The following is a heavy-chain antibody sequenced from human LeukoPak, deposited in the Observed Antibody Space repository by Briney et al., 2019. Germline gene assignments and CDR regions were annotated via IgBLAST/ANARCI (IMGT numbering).Heavy chain of an antibody. J-gene: IGHJ2*01. CDR2: ISAYNGNT. V-gene: IGHV1-18*01. Sequence: ASVKVSCKASGYTFTSYGISWVRQAPGQGLEWMGWISAYNGNTNYAQKLQGRVTMTTDTSTCTAYMELRSLRSDDTAVYYCARDRPSPQLGHLWGRGTLVTISS. CDR1: GYTFTSYG. CDR3: ARDRPSPQLGHL. D-gene: IGHD7-27*01.